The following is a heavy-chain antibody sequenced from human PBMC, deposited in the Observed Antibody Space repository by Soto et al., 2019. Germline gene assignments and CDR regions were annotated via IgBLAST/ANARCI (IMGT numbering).Heavy chain of an antibody. J-gene: IGHJ6*02. D-gene: IGHD6-6*01. CDR3: ASGEIAARPGYYGMDV. CDR2: IDPSDSYT. Sequence: LKISCKGSGYSFTSYWISWVRQMPGKGLEWMGRIDPSDSYTNYSPSFQGHVTISADKSISTAHLQWSSLKASDTAMYYCASGEIAARPGYYGMDVWGQGTTVTVSS. CDR1: GYSFTSYW. V-gene: IGHV5-10-1*01.